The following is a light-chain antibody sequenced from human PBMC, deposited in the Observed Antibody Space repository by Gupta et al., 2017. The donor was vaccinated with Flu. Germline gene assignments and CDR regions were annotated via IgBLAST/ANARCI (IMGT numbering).Light chain of an antibody. J-gene: IGKJ4*01. CDR3: QQRQSTWIT. CDR2: VAS. V-gene: IGKV1-39*01. Sequence: PSSLSASVGDRVTITGRTSEVINTYLNGYQQKPGKAPKLLIYVASQLQSGVPSRFSGSGSGTDFTLTISNIQLGDCATYYCQQRQSTWITFGGGTTVDI. CDR1: EVINTY.